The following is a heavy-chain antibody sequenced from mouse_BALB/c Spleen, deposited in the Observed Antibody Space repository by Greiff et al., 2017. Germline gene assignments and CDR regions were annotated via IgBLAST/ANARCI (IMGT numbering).Heavy chain of an antibody. CDR3: ARDGITTGDYYAMDY. CDR1: GSTFSAYY. D-gene: IGHD1-1*01. CDR2: ISDGGSYT. V-gene: IGHV5-4*02. Sequence: VKLVESGGGLVKPGGSLKLPCAASGSTFSAYYLSWVRQPPEKRLEWVATISDGGSYTYYPDSGKGRFTISRDNAKNNLYLQMSSLKSEDTAMYYCARDGITTGDYYAMDYWGQGTSVTVSS. J-gene: IGHJ4*01.